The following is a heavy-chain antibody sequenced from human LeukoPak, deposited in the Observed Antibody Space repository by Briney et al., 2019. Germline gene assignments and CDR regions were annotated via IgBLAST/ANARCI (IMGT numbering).Heavy chain of an antibody. Sequence: GGSLRLSCAVSGLTLSNVWMNWVRQAPGKGLEWVGRIRSRGDGGTTDFAAPVKGRFTISRDDSKNTLNLQMNSLKTEDTAVYCCTTGIRGDWGQGTLVTVSS. CDR3: TTGIRGD. J-gene: IGHJ4*02. D-gene: IGHD3-10*01. V-gene: IGHV3-15*07. CDR1: GLTLSNVW. CDR2: IRSRGDGGTT.